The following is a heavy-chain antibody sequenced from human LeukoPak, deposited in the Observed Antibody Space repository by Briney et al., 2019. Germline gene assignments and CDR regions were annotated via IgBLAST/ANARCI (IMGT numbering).Heavy chain of an antibody. J-gene: IGHJ6*02. Sequence: KPSETLSLTCAVYGGSFSGYYWSWIRQPPGKGLEWIGGINHSGSTNYNPSLKSRVTISVDTSKNQFSLKLSSVAAADTAVYYCARGYYYGMDVWGQGTTVTVSS. CDR3: ARGYYYGMDV. CDR1: GGSFSGYY. V-gene: IGHV4-34*01. CDR2: INHSGST.